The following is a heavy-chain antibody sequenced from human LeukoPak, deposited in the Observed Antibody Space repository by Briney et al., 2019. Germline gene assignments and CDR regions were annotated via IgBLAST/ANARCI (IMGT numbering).Heavy chain of an antibody. CDR3: PRGRRREAGPF. CDR1: RYSITSDYY. J-gene: IGHJ4*02. Sequence: SETLSLTCTVSRYSITSDYYWGWIRQPPGKGLEWIGTIFYRGSTYYNPSLKSRVTISMHSSKNQFSLTVDSVTAARTAVYYCPRGRRREAGPFWGQGTLVTVPS. CDR2: IFYRGST. D-gene: IGHD1-14*01. V-gene: IGHV4-38-2*02.